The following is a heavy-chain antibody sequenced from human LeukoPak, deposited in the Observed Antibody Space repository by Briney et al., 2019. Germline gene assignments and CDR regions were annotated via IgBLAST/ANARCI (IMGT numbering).Heavy chain of an antibody. V-gene: IGHV3-23*01. D-gene: IGHD1-26*01. Sequence: GGSLRLSCAASGFTFSSYGMSWVRQAPGKGLEWVSAISGSGGSTYYADSVKGRFTISRDNSKNTLYLQMNSLRAEDTAVYYCAKDREWEPYFDYWGQGTLVTVSS. CDR1: GFTFSSYG. CDR2: ISGSGGST. CDR3: AKDREWEPYFDY. J-gene: IGHJ4*02.